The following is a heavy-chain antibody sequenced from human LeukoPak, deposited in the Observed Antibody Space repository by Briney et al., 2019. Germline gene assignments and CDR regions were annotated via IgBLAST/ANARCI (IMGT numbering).Heavy chain of an antibody. CDR3: ARQPKSIITSPYNWFDP. D-gene: IGHD3-16*01. J-gene: IGHJ5*02. Sequence: SETLSLTCTVSGGSISSSSYYWGWIRQPPGKGLEWIGSIYYSGSTYYNPSLKSRVTISVDTSKNQFSLKLSSVTAADTAVYYCARQPKSIITSPYNWFDPWGQGTLVTVSS. CDR1: GGSISSSSYY. CDR2: IYYSGST. V-gene: IGHV4-39*01.